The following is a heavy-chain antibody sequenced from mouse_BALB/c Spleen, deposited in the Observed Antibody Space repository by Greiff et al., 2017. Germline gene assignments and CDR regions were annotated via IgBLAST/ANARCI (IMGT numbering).Heavy chain of an antibody. CDR2: ISSGGST. D-gene: IGHD2-2*01. Sequence: EVKVVESGGGLVKPGGSLKLSCAASGFTFSSYAMSWVRQTPEKRLEWVASISSGGSTYYPDSVKGRFTISRDNARNILYLQMSSLRSEDTAMYYCATYGYDGDYYAMDYWGQGTSVTVSS. J-gene: IGHJ4*01. CDR1: GFTFSSYA. V-gene: IGHV5-6-5*01. CDR3: ATYGYDGDYYAMDY.